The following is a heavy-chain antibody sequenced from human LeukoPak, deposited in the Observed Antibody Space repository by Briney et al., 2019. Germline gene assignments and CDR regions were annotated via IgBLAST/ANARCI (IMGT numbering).Heavy chain of an antibody. CDR1: GYSISSGYY. CDR2: IYHSGST. Sequence: SETLSLTCTVSGYSISSGYYWGWIRQPPGKGLEWIGSIYHSGSTYYNPSLKSRVTISVDTSKNQFSLKLSSVTAADTAVYYCARGLGYGSGSYYLDYWGQGTLSPSPQ. D-gene: IGHD3-10*01. CDR3: ARGLGYGSGSYYLDY. J-gene: IGHJ4*02. V-gene: IGHV4-38-2*02.